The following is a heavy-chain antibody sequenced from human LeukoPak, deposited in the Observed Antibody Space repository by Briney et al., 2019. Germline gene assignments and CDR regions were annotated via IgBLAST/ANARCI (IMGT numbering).Heavy chain of an antibody. V-gene: IGHV4-34*01. D-gene: IGHD1-26*01. CDR2: INHSGST. J-gene: IGHJ4*02. CDR1: GGSFSGYY. CDR3: ARGPEVGAIPFDY. Sequence: SETLSLTCAVYGGSFSGYYWSWIRQPPGEGLEWIGEINHSGSTNYNPSLKSRVTISVDTSKNQFSLKLSSVTAADTAVYYCARGPEVGAIPFDYWGQGTLVTVSS.